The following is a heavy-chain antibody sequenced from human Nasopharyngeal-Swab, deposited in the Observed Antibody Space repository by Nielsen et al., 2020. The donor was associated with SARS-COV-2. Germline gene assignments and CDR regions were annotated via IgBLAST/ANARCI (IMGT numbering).Heavy chain of an antibody. CDR3: ARGDYYYGMDV. Sequence: GESLKISCAASGFTFSDYYMSWIRQAPGKGLEWVSYISSSSSYTNYADSVKGRFTISRDNAKNSLYLQMNSLRAEDTAVYYCARGDYYYGMDVWGQGTTVTVSS. V-gene: IGHV3-11*05. CDR2: ISSSSSYT. J-gene: IGHJ6*02. CDR1: GFTFSDYY.